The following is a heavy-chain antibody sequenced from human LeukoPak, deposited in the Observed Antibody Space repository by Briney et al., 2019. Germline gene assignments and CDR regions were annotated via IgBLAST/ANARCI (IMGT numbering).Heavy chain of an antibody. Sequence: SVKVSCKASGGTFSSYAISWVRQAPGQGLEWMGGIIPIFGTANYAQKFQGRVTITTDESTSTAYMELSSLRSEDTAVYYCARRRKAAAGYYYYYYGMDAWGPGTLVTVSS. CDR2: IIPIFGTA. J-gene: IGHJ6*02. V-gene: IGHV1-69*05. CDR1: GGTFSSYA. CDR3: ARRRKAAAGYYYYYYGMDA. D-gene: IGHD6-13*01.